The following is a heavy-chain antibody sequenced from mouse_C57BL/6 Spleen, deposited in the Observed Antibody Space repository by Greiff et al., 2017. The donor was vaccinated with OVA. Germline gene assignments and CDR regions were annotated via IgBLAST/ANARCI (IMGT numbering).Heavy chain of an antibody. J-gene: IGHJ2*01. V-gene: IGHV1-72*01. CDR1: GYTFTSYW. CDR2: IDPNSGCT. D-gene: IGHD4-1*01. CDR3: ARRSLTGAPFDY. Sequence: QVQLQQPGAELVKPGASVKLSCKASGYTFTSYWMHWVKQRPGRGLEWIGRIDPNSGCTKYNEKFKSKATLTVDKPSSPAYMQLSSLTSEDSAVYYCARRSLTGAPFDYWGQGTTLTVSS.